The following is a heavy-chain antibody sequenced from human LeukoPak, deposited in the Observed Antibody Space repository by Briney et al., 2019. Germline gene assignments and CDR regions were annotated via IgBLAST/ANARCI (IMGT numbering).Heavy chain of an antibody. J-gene: IGHJ4*02. CDR1: GFTFSTYW. CDR3: TREAAAGIDY. V-gene: IGHV3-7*01. D-gene: IGHD6-13*01. Sequence: PGGSLRLSCAASGFTFSTYWMSWVRQAPGKGLEWVANIKQDGSEKYYLDSVKGRFTISRDNAKNSRYLQMNSLRAEDTAVYFCTREAAAGIDYWGQGTLVTASS. CDR2: IKQDGSEK.